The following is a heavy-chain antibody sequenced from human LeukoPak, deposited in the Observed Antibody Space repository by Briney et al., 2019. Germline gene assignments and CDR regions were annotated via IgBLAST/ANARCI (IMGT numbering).Heavy chain of an antibody. D-gene: IGHD4-23*01. Sequence: GGSLRLFCAASGFTFSNAWMSWVRQAPGKGLEWVGRIRTRINSSTTEYAASVKGRFTISRDDSKNSMYLHMNSLKTEDTAVYHCSRDGGEGGNSAFDIWGQGTMVTVSS. CDR3: SRDGGEGGNSAFDI. CDR1: GFTFSNAW. J-gene: IGHJ3*02. CDR2: IRTRINSSTT. V-gene: IGHV3-72*01.